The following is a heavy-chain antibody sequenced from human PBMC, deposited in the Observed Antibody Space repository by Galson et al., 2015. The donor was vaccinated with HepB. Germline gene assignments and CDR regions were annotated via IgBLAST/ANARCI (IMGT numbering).Heavy chain of an antibody. CDR1: GFTVSSNY. CDR2: IYSGGST. CDR3: ARPFTLDDAFDI. J-gene: IGHJ3*02. V-gene: IGHV3-66*04. D-gene: IGHD3-16*01. Sequence: SLRLSCAASGFTVSSNYMSWVRQAPGKGLEWVSVIYSGGSTYYADSVKGRFTISRDNSKNTLYLQMNSLRAEDTAVYYCARPFTLDDAFDIWGQGTMVTVSS.